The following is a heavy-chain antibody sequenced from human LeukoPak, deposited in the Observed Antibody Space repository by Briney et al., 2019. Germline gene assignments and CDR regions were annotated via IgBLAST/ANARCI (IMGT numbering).Heavy chain of an antibody. CDR1: GFTFDDYA. J-gene: IGHJ4*02. D-gene: IGHD1-26*01. Sequence: PGGSLRLSCAASGFTFDDYAMHWVRQAPGKGLEWVSLISWDGGSTYYADSVKGRFTISRDNSKNSLYLQMNSLRAEDIALYYCAKDIGEGGGATFDYWGQGTLVTVSS. CDR3: AKDIGEGGGATFDY. CDR2: ISWDGGST. V-gene: IGHV3-43D*03.